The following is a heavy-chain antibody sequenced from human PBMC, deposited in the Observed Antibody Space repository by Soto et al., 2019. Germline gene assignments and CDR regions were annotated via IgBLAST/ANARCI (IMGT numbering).Heavy chain of an antibody. CDR3: ARDLYDYVWGSYRYTRGFAP. Sequence: GGXLRLSCATSGFTFSSYSMNWVLQAPGKGLEWVSSISSSSSYIYYADSVKGRFTISRDNAKNSLYLQMNSLRAEDTAVYYCARDLYDYVWGSYRYTRGFAPWGQGTLVTVSS. V-gene: IGHV3-21*01. CDR2: ISSSSSYI. D-gene: IGHD3-16*02. CDR1: GFTFSSYS. J-gene: IGHJ5*02.